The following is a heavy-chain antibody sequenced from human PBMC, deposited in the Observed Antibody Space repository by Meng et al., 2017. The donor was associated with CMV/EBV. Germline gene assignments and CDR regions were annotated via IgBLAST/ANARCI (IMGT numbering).Heavy chain of an antibody. CDR1: GLTVSSTY. V-gene: IGHV3-53*01. Sequence: GGSLRLSCVVSGLTVSSTYMSWVRQAPGKGLEWVSVIYSGGTSYHADSVKGRFTISRDNSKNTVFLQMNSLRAEDTAVYYCATGLGEDGDYTGDFWGQGTLVPSPQ. J-gene: IGHJ4*02. CDR3: ATGLGEDGDYTGDF. D-gene: IGHD4-17*01. CDR2: IYSGGTS.